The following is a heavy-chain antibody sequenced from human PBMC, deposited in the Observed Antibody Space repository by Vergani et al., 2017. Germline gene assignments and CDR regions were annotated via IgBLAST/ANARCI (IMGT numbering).Heavy chain of an antibody. D-gene: IGHD5-12*01. CDR3: ARDRREYSGYDHYYYMDV. V-gene: IGHV4-34*11. Sequence: QVQLQQWGAGLLKPSETLSLTCAVYGGSFSGYYWSWIRQPPGKGLEWIGYIYYSGSTNYNPSLKSRVTISVDTSKNQFSLKLSSVTAADTAVYYCARDRREYSGYDHYYYMDVWGKGTTVTVSS. CDR2: IYYSGST. CDR1: GGSFSGYY. J-gene: IGHJ6*03.